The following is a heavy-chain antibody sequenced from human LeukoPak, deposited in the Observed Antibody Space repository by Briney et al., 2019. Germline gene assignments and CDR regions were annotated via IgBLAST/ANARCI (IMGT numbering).Heavy chain of an antibody. V-gene: IGHV5-51*01. D-gene: IGHD2-2*01. Sequence: GESLKISCKGSGYIFTSYRIGWVRQMPGKGLEWRGIIYPGNSDTRYRPSFQGQVTISADKSITTAYLQWSSLKASDTAMYYCARLGSTSGDGMDVWGKGTTVTVSS. J-gene: IGHJ6*04. CDR1: GYIFTSYR. CDR3: ARLGSTSGDGMDV. CDR2: IYPGNSDT.